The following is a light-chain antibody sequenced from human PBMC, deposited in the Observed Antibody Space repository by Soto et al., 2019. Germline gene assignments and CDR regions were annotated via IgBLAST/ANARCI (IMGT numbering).Light chain of an antibody. CDR3: SSYSAVTYV. CDR1: SSDVGGYEY. CDR2: EVS. Sequence: QSVLTQPPSASGSPGQSVTISCTGTSSDVGGYEYVSWYQHHPGKAPKLVIYEVSKRPSGVPDRFSGSKSGNTASLTVSGLQAEDEADYYRSSYSAVTYVFGTGTKVTVL. J-gene: IGLJ1*01. V-gene: IGLV2-8*01.